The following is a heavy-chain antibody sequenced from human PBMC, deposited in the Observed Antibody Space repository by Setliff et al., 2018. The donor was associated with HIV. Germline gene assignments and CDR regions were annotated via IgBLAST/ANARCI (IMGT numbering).Heavy chain of an antibody. CDR1: GGTFSSYA. Sequence: SVKVSCKASGGTFSSYAISWVRQAPGQGLEWMGGIIPILGIANYAQKFQGRVTITADESTSTAYMELSSLRSDDTAVYYCARGAPAINDYWGQGTLVTVSS. CDR3: ARGAPAINDY. V-gene: IGHV1-69*10. CDR2: IIPILGIA. J-gene: IGHJ4*02. D-gene: IGHD6-25*01.